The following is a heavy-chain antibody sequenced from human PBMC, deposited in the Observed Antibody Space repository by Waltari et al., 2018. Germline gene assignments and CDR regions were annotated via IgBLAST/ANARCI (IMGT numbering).Heavy chain of an antibody. D-gene: IGHD3-16*01. CDR1: GGSISSYY. CDR2: IYYSGST. V-gene: IGHV4-59*01. J-gene: IGHJ4*02. CDR3: ARGGVGDFDY. Sequence: QVQLQESGPGLVKPSETLSLTCTVSGGSISSYYWSWIRQPPGKGLEWIGYIYYSGSTNYTPSLKSRVTISVDTSKNQFSLKLSSVTAADTAVYYCARGGVGDFDYWGQGTLVTVSS.